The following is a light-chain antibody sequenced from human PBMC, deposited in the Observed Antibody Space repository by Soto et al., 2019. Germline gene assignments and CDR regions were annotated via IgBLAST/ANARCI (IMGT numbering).Light chain of an antibody. CDR2: ATS. J-gene: IGKJ3*01. V-gene: IGKV1-12*01. CDR1: QGVSSW. Sequence: DIQMTQSPSSVSASIGDRVTITCRASQGVSSWLAWYQQKPGKASNLLIYATSNLQSGVPSRFSGSGSGTDFTLTISSLHPEDFATYYCQQTHTFPLTFGPGSKVHIK. CDR3: QQTHTFPLT.